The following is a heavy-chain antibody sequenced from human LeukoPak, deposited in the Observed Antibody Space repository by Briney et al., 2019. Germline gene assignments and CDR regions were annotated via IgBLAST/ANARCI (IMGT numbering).Heavy chain of an antibody. CDR1: GGSFSGYY. CDR2: INHSGST. D-gene: IGHD1/OR15-1a*01. CDR3: ARGRTAYYYYMDV. Sequence: PSETLSLTCTVSGGSFSGYYWSWIRQPPGKGLEWIGEINHSGSTNYNPSLKSRVTISVDTSKNQFSLKLSSVTAADTAVYYCARGRTAYYYYMDVWGKGTTVTVSS. J-gene: IGHJ6*03. V-gene: IGHV4-34*01.